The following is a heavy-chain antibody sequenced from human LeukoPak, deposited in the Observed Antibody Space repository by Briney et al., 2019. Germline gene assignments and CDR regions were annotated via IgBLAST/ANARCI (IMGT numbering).Heavy chain of an antibody. D-gene: IGHD2-15*01. CDR3: ARDPRSGSFYNWFDP. Sequence: GGSLRLSCAASGFTFSDYSMNWVRQAPGKGLVWVSRINIDGRSTSYADSVKGRFTISRDNSKNTLYLQMNSLRAEDTAVYYCARDPRSGSFYNWFDPWGQGTLVTVSS. CDR1: GFTFSDYS. CDR2: INIDGRST. V-gene: IGHV3-74*01. J-gene: IGHJ5*02.